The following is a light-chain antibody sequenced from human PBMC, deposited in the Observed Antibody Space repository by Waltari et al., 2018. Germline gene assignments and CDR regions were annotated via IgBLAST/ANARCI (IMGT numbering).Light chain of an antibody. J-gene: IGKJ2*01. CDR2: WAS. CDR1: QSVLYSSNSKNC. V-gene: IGKV4-1*01. Sequence: DIVMTQSPDSLAVSLGERATINCKSSQSVLYSSNSKNCLAWYQQKPGQPPKLLINWASTRESGVPDRFSGSGSGTDFTLTISSLQAEDVAVYYCQQYYSTPYTFGQGTKLEIK. CDR3: QQYYSTPYT.